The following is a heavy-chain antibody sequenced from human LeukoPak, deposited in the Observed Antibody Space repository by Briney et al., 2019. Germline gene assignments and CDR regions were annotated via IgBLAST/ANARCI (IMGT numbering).Heavy chain of an antibody. CDR1: GGSFSGYY. CDR2: INHSGST. D-gene: IGHD2-2*01. J-gene: IGHJ4*02. CDR3: ARGGVRGQLRIDY. V-gene: IGHV4-34*01. Sequence: SETPSLTCAVYGGSFSGYYWSWIRQPPGKGLEWIGEINHSGSTNYNPSLKSRVTISVDTSKNQFSLKLSSVTAADTAVYYCARGGVRGQLRIDYWGQGTLVTVSS.